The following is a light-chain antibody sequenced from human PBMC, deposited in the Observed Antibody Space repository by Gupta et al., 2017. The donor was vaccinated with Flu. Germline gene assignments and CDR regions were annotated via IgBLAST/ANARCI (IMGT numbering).Light chain of an antibody. V-gene: IGKV3-11*01. CDR2: DAS. J-gene: IGKJ4*01. CDR3: QKRADCNRT. CDR1: QSVKGA. Sequence: EVVLTQSPATLSLSPGERATLSCRASQSVKGALAWYQQKPGQAPRLLVYDASNRAAGIPVKVSGSGSGTDFTLTISNLEPEDFAVYYCQKRADCNRTFGGGTKVEI.